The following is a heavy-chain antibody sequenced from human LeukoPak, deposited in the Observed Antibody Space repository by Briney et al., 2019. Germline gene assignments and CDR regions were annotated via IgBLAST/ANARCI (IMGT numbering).Heavy chain of an antibody. CDR2: IYYRGTA. Sequence: PSETLSLTCTVSACSISTTTYYWVWIRQPPGKGLDWIGSIYYRGTAYYNPSLKSRVTISVDTSKNQFPLKLSSVTAADTPVYSCARRRRSASEGEDYYFDYWGRGPLVTVSS. CDR1: ACSISTTTYY. D-gene: IGHD3-16*01. CDR3: ARRRRSASEGEDYYFDY. V-gene: IGHV4-39*01. J-gene: IGHJ4*02.